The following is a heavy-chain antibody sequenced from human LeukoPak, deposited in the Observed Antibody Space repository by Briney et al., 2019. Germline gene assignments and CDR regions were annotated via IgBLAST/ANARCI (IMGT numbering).Heavy chain of an antibody. Sequence: PGRSLRLSCAASGFTFDDYATHWVRQAPGKGLEWVSGISWNSGSIGYADSVKGRFTISRDNAKNSLYLQMNSLRAEDTALYYCAKGYSYGYGYYFDYWGQGTLVTVSS. CDR3: AKGYSYGYGYYFDY. V-gene: IGHV3-9*01. J-gene: IGHJ4*02. CDR1: GFTFDDYA. CDR2: ISWNSGSI. D-gene: IGHD5-18*01.